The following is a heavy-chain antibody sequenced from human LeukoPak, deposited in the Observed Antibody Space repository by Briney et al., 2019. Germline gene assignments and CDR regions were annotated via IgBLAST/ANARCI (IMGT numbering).Heavy chain of an antibody. CDR1: GGSISSYH. D-gene: IGHD5-12*01. J-gene: IGHJ4*02. CDR2: ISYRGNT. CDR3: AKFRWLVYFGGIDY. Sequence: PSETLSLTCTVSGGSISSYHWGWIRRPPGKGLEWIGSISYRGNTYYNPSLKSRVTISVDTSKNQFSLNLTSVSAADTAVYYCAKFRWLVYFGGIDYWGQGTLVTVSS. V-gene: IGHV4-39*01.